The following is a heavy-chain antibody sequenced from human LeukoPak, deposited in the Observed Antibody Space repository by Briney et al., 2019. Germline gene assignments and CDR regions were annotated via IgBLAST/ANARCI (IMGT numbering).Heavy chain of an antibody. Sequence: ASVKVSCKASGYTFTSYDINWVRQATGQGLEWMGWMNPNSGNTGYAQKFQGRVTMTRNTSISTAYMELSSLRSEDTAVYYCARSRWSDGYSSSWYSHWGQGTLVTVSS. V-gene: IGHV1-8*01. CDR1: GYTFTSYD. CDR2: MNPNSGNT. J-gene: IGHJ4*02. CDR3: ARSRWSDGYSSSWYSH. D-gene: IGHD6-13*01.